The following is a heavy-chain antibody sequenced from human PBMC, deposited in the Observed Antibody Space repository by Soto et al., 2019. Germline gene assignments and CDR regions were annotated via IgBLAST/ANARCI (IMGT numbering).Heavy chain of an antibody. CDR2: ISYDGSNK. J-gene: IGHJ4*02. V-gene: IGHV3-30-3*01. CDR1: GFTFSSYA. CDR3: ARVTPPGGIAAAGIGDYFDY. D-gene: IGHD6-13*01. Sequence: GGSLRLSCAASGFTFSSYAMHWVRQAPGKGLEWVAVISYDGSNKYYADSVKGRFTISRDNSKNTLYLQMNSLRAEDTAVYYCARVTPPGGIAAAGIGDYFDYWGQGPLVTVSS.